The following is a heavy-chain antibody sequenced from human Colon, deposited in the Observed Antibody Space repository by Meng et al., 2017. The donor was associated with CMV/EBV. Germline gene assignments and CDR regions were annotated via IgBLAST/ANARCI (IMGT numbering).Heavy chain of an antibody. J-gene: IGHJ3*02. CDR3: TTVAWDAFNI. CDR1: GITFSKAW. Sequence: GESLKISCAVSGITFSKAWLSWARQSPGKGLEWVGRIKSNTDGGTIDYASSVIGRFTISRDDSGSTLFLHMNSLETEDTALYYCTTVAWDAFNIWGQGTMVTVSS. CDR2: IKSNTDGGTI. V-gene: IGHV3-15*01.